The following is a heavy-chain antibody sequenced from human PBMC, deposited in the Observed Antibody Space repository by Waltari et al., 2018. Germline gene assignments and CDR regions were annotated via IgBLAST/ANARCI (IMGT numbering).Heavy chain of an antibody. D-gene: IGHD3-22*01. CDR3: ARTQYDSGWKGYDY. CDR2: INARGGST. J-gene: IGHJ4*02. Sequence: QVQLLQSGAEVKKPGASVKVSCKTSGYTFTNSYIHWVRQAPGQGLEWMGIINARGGSTSYAQKFQGRVTVTRDTSTSTVYMEMSSLRSEDTAVYYCARTQYDSGWKGYDYWGQGTLVTVAS. V-gene: IGHV1-46*03. CDR1: GYTFTNSY.